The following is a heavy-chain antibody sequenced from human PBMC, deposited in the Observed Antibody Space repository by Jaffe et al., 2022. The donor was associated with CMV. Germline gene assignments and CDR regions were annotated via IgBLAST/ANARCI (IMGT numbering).Heavy chain of an antibody. Sequence: EVQLVESGGGLVQPGGSLRLSCAASGFTFSSYWMSWVRQAPGKGLEWVANIKQDGSEKYYVDSVKGRFTISRDNAKNSLYLQMNSLRAEDTAVYYCARETIQSYDFWSGYPPLDYWGQGTLVTVSS. CDR1: GFTFSSYW. CDR2: IKQDGSEK. V-gene: IGHV3-7*01. J-gene: IGHJ4*02. D-gene: IGHD3-3*01. CDR3: ARETIQSYDFWSGYPPLDY.